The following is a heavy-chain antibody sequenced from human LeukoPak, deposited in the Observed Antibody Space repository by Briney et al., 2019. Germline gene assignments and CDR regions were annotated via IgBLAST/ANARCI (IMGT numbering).Heavy chain of an antibody. J-gene: IGHJ4*02. V-gene: IGHV3-48*04. Sequence: GGSLRLSCAASGFTFSSYSMIWVREAPGKGLEWVSYITFSSSIIYYADSVKGRFTISRDNAKNSLYLQMNSLRAEDTAVYYCASDYGVPWGGQGTLVTVSS. CDR3: ASDYGVPW. D-gene: IGHD4-17*01. CDR2: ITFSSSII. CDR1: GFTFSSYS.